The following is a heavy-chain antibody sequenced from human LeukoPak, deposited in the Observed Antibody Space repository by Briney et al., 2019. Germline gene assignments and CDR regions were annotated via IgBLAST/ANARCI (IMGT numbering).Heavy chain of an antibody. D-gene: IGHD3-22*01. CDR1: GYTFTDYY. V-gene: IGHV1-46*01. CDR2: INPSGGST. J-gene: IGHJ6*02. CDR3: ARDNPSNDYYYDSSGYRALFYGMDV. Sequence: RASVKVSCKASGYTFTDYYMHWVRQAPGQGLEWMGIINPSGGSTSYAQKFQGRVIMTRDTSTSTVYMELSSLRSEDTAVYYCARDNPSNDYYYDSSGYRALFYGMDVWGQGTTVTVSS.